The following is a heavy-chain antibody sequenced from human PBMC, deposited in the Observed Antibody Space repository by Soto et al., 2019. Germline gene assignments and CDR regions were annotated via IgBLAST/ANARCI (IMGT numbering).Heavy chain of an antibody. CDR1: GYTFTSYG. V-gene: IGHV1-18*01. CDR2: ISAGNGNT. D-gene: IGHD4-17*01. J-gene: IGHJ5*02. CDR3: ARDLIGRGSHTTVWFDP. Sequence: GASVKVSCKASGYTFTSYGISWVRQAPGQRLEWMGWISAGNGNTKYAQKFQGRVTITRDTSASTAYMELSSLRSEDTAVYYCARDLIGRGSHTTVWFDPWGQGTLVTVSS.